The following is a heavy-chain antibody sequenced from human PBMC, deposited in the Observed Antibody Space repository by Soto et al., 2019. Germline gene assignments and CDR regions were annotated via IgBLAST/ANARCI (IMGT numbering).Heavy chain of an antibody. Sequence: SETLYLTCAVYGGSFSGYYWSWIRQPPGKGLEWIGEINHSGSTNYNPSLKSRVTISVDTSKNQFSLKLSSVTAADTAVYYCARGTKYCSSTSCYTGAFDIWGQGTMVTVSS. V-gene: IGHV4-34*01. CDR2: INHSGST. J-gene: IGHJ3*02. CDR3: ARGTKYCSSTSCYTGAFDI. D-gene: IGHD2-2*02. CDR1: GGSFSGYY.